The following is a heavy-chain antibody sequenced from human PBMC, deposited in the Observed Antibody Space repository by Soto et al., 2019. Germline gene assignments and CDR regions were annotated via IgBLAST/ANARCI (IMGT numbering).Heavy chain of an antibody. CDR1: GGSISSYY. J-gene: IGHJ4*02. Sequence: SETLSLTCTVSGGSISSYYWSWIRQPPGKGLEWIGYIYYSGSTNYNPSLKSRVTISVDTSKNQFSLKLSSVTAADTAVYYCARHSNEGYFSSLEIFDYWGQGTLVTVSS. D-gene: IGHD3-3*01. V-gene: IGHV4-59*08. CDR2: IYYSGST. CDR3: ARHSNEGYFSSLEIFDY.